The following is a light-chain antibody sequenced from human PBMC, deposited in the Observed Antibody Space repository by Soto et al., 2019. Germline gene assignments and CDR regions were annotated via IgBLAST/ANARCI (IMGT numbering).Light chain of an antibody. CDR3: QQYGGSPRT. CDR1: QSVTKS. J-gene: IGKJ1*01. V-gene: IGKV3-20*01. CDR2: GAS. Sequence: EIGLTQSPGTLSLSRGERATLSCRASQSVTKSLAWYQQKPGQAPRLLIYGASSRATGIPDRFSGSGSGTDLTLTISRLEPEDFAVYYCQQYGGSPRTFGQGTKVE.